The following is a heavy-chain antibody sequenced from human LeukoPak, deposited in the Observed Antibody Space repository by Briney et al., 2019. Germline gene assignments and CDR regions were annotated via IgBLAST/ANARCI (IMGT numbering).Heavy chain of an antibody. J-gene: IGHJ4*02. CDR1: GDSITGYY. V-gene: IGHV4-39*01. CDR3: ASLRERSYYARGFDY. Sequence: SETLSLTCSVSGDSITGYYWGWIRQPPGKGLEWIGNIYYTGNTYYNSSLKSRVTISVDTSKNQFSLKLSSVTAADTAVYYCASLRERSYYARGFDYWGQGTLVTVSS. D-gene: IGHD4-11*01. CDR2: IYYTGNT.